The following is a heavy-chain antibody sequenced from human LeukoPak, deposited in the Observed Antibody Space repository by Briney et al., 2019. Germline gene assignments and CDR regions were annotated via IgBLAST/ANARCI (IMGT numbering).Heavy chain of an antibody. V-gene: IGHV1-69*06. Sequence: SVKVSCKASGGTFSSYAISWVRQAPGQGLEWMGGIIPIFGTANYAQKFQGRVTITADKSTSTAYMELSSLRSEDTAVYYCAKDWQTKRAFDIWGQGTMVTVSS. J-gene: IGHJ3*02. CDR3: AKDWQTKRAFDI. CDR2: IIPIFGTA. CDR1: GGTFSSYA.